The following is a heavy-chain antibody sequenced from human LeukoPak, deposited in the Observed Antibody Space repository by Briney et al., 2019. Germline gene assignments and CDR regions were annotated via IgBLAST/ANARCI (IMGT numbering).Heavy chain of an antibody. V-gene: IGHV3-15*01. J-gene: IGHJ4*02. CDR2: IKSKTDGGTT. Sequence: KSGGSLRLSCAASGFTFSTYTMNWVRQAPGKGLEWVGRIKSKTDGGTTDYAAPVKGRFTISRDDSKNTLYLQMNSLKTEDTAVYYCTTYYGSGSGSYWGQGTLVTVSS. D-gene: IGHD3-10*01. CDR3: TTYYGSGSGSY. CDR1: GFTFSTYT.